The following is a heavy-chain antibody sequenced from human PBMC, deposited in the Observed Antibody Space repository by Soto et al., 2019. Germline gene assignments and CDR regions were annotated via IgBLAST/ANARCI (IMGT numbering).Heavy chain of an antibody. CDR3: ARQRERYRSQMDV. Sequence: PGEALQISCKGSGYSFTSYWIGWVRQMPGKGLEWMGIIYPGDSDTRYSPSFQGQVTISADKPISTAYLQWSSLKASDTAMYYCARQRERYRSQMDVWGQGTTVSGSS. J-gene: IGHJ6*02. CDR1: GYSFTSYW. V-gene: IGHV5-51*01. CDR2: IYPGDSDT. D-gene: IGHD3-9*01.